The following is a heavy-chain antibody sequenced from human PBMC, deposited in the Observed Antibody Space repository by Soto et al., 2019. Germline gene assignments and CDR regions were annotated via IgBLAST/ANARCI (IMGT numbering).Heavy chain of an antibody. Sequence: SENRSLTCTVSGCSISSGDYYWSLIRQPPGKGLEWIGYIYYSGSTYYNPSLKSRVTISVDTSKNQFSLKLSSVTAADTAVYYCASSGWYVTAFDIWGQGTMVT. V-gene: IGHV4-30-4*01. CDR2: IYYSGST. D-gene: IGHD6-19*01. CDR3: ASSGWYVTAFDI. CDR1: GCSISSGDYY. J-gene: IGHJ3*02.